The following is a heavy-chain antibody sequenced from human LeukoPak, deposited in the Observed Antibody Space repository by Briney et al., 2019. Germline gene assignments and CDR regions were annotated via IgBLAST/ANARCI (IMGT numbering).Heavy chain of an antibody. CDR3: AKDAVVVPSDAFDI. Sequence: PGGSLRLSCAASGFTFSSYSINWVRQAPGKGLEWVSYISSNSNFIYYADSVKGRFTISRDNSKNTLYLQMNSLRAEDTAVYYCAKDAVVVPSDAFDIWSQGTMVTVSS. CDR2: ISSNSNFI. CDR1: GFTFSSYS. D-gene: IGHD2-2*01. V-gene: IGHV3-21*04. J-gene: IGHJ3*02.